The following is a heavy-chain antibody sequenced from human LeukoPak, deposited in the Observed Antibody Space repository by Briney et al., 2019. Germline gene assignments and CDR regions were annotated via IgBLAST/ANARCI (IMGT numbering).Heavy chain of an antibody. Sequence: GGSLILSCAASGFTFRSYWMSWVRQAAGKVLEWVANIKQDGSEKYYLDSVKGRFTISRDNAKNSLYLQMNSLRAEDTAVYYCARERTSYAYGLGVGYWGQGTLVTVSS. D-gene: IGHD3-16*01. J-gene: IGHJ4*02. CDR3: ARERTSYAYGLGVGY. CDR1: GFTFRSYW. CDR2: IKQDGSEK. V-gene: IGHV3-7*01.